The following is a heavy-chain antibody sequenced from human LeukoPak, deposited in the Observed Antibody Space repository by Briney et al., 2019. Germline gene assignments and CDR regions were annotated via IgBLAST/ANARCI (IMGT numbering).Heavy chain of an antibody. V-gene: IGHV4-59*01. CDR2: IYNHGRT. CDR1: GGSISSYY. CDR3: ARGLAGAHSGAIYSDL. D-gene: IGHD1-26*01. Sequence: SQTLSLTCTVSGGSISSYYWTWIRQPPGKGLEWIGVIYNHGRTEYNPSLKSRVIISFYTSANEVSLKLRSVTAADTAVYYCARGLAGAHSGAIYSDLWGRGTVVTVSS. J-gene: IGHJ2*01.